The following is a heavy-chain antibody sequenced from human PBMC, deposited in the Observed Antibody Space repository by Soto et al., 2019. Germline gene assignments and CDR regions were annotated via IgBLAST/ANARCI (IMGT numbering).Heavy chain of an antibody. Sequence: QVQLVESGGGVVQPGRSLRLSCAASGFTFSSYGMHWVRQAPGKGLEWVAVISYDGSNKYYADSVKGRFTISRDNSKNTLYLQMNSLRAEDTAVYYCAKEVAPSWIQLWAYFDYWGQGTLVTVSS. J-gene: IGHJ4*02. V-gene: IGHV3-30*18. D-gene: IGHD5-18*01. CDR2: ISYDGSNK. CDR3: AKEVAPSWIQLWAYFDY. CDR1: GFTFSSYG.